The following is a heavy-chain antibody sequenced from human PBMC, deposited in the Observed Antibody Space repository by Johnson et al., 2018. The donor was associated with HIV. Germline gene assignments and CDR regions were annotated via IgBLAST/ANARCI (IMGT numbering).Heavy chain of an antibody. V-gene: IGHV3-11*04. Sequence: VQLVESGGGWVKPGGSLRLSCAASGFIFSDSYMSWIRQAPGKGLEWLSYISSSGSTIYYADPVKGRFSISRDNDKSSVYLQMNSLRAEDTAVYYCARRGLANAFDIWGQGTMVTVSS. D-gene: IGHD3-10*01. CDR3: ARRGLANAFDI. CDR2: ISSSGSTI. J-gene: IGHJ3*02. CDR1: GFIFSDSY.